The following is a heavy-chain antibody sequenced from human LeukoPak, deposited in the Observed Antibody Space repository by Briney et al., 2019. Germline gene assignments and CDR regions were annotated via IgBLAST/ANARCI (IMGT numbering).Heavy chain of an antibody. CDR1: GFTFSAYS. V-gene: IGHV3-21*01. Sequence: PGGSLRLSCAGSGFTFSAYSMNWVRPPPGKGLEWVSSIGSSSTSIYYADSVKGRFTISRDNAKNSLFLQMNSLRVEDTAVYYCAREDYGDYAENFDYWGQGTLVTVSS. CDR2: IGSSSTSI. CDR3: AREDYGDYAENFDY. D-gene: IGHD4-17*01. J-gene: IGHJ4*02.